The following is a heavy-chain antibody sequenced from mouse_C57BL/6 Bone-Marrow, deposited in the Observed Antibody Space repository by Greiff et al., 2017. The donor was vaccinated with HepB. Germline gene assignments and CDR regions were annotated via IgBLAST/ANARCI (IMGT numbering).Heavy chain of an antibody. Sequence: QVQLQQPGAELVRPGSSVKLSCKASGYTFTSYWMDWVKQRPGQGLEWIGNIYPSDSETHYNQKFKDKATLTVDKSSSTAYMQLSSLTSEDSAVYYCARRLYDYDDDYWGQGTTLTVSS. V-gene: IGHV1-61*01. J-gene: IGHJ2*01. CDR2: IYPSDSET. CDR3: ARRLYDYDDDY. CDR1: GYTFTSYW. D-gene: IGHD2-4*01.